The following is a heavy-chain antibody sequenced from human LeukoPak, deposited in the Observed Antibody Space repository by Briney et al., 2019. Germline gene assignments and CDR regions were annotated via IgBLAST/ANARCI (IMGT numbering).Heavy chain of an antibody. Sequence: GGSLRLSCTASGFTFGNYALSWFRQAPGKGLVWVAFIRSKTYRGTTEYAASVKGRFTISRDDSKSIAYLQMNSLKTEDTAVYYCARANSFDSSGYYFDYWGQGTLVTVSS. V-gene: IGHV3-49*03. D-gene: IGHD3-22*01. CDR3: ARANSFDSSGYYFDY. CDR1: GFTFGNYA. J-gene: IGHJ4*02. CDR2: IRSKTYRGTT.